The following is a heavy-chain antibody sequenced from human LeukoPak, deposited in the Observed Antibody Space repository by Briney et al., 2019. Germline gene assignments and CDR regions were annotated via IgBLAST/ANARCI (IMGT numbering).Heavy chain of an antibody. CDR3: ARDRDRGTFRFDP. J-gene: IGHJ5*02. Sequence: PSETLSHTCTISGGSISTYYWNWVRQPPGKGLKWIGYVYYSGITNYNPSLESRVTISIDTSKNQFSLKLNSVTAADTAVYYCARDRDRGTFRFDPWGQGTLVTVSS. CDR2: VYYSGIT. D-gene: IGHD3-16*01. CDR1: GGSISTYY. V-gene: IGHV4-59*01.